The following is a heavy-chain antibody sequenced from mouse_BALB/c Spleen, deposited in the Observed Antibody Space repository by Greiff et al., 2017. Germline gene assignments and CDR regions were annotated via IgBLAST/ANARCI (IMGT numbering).Heavy chain of an antibody. D-gene: IGHD2-4*01. J-gene: IGHJ3*01. CDR2: IDPANGNT. V-gene: IGHV14-3*02. CDR3: ARGAYYDYLWFAY. Sequence: VQLKESGAELVKPGASVKLSCTASGFNIKDTYMHWVKQRPEQGLEWIGRIDPANGNTKYDPKFQGKATITADTSSNTAYLQLSSLTSEDTAVYYCARGAYYDYLWFAYWGQGTLVTVSA. CDR1: GFNIKDTY.